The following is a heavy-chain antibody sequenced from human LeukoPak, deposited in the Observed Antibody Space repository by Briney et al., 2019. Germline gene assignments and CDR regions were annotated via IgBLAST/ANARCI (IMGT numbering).Heavy chain of an antibody. CDR2: IHGSGDNT. J-gene: IGHJ6*03. CDR3: ATNPPQYSGSSYYYYFYMDV. D-gene: IGHD1-26*01. Sequence: GGSQRLSCAASGFTFSNYALSWVRQAPGKGLEWVSGIHGSGDNTYYADSVKGRFTSSRDNSKNTLFLQMNNLRVEDTAVYYCATNPPQYSGSSYYYYFYMDVWGKGTAVTISS. V-gene: IGHV3-23*01. CDR1: GFTFSNYA.